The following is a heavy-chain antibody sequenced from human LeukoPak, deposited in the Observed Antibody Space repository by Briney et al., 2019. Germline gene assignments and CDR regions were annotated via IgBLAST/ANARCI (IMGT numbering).Heavy chain of an antibody. Sequence: GGSLRPSCTVSGFTVSSNSMSWVRQAPGKGLEWVSFIYSDNTHYSDSVKGRFTISRDNSKNTLYLQMNSLRAEDTAVYYCARDLGVVVTAIPGYWGQGTLVTVSS. CDR1: GFTVSSNS. J-gene: IGHJ4*02. D-gene: IGHD2-21*02. CDR3: ARDLGVVVTAIPGY. CDR2: IYSDNT. V-gene: IGHV3-66*03.